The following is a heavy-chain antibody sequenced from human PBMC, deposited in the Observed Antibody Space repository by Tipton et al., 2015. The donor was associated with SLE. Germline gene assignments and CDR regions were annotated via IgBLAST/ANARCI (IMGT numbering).Heavy chain of an antibody. CDR3: ARHLNSGVGRLGP. J-gene: IGHJ5*02. Sequence: TLSLTCTVSGGSINSYYWSWIRQPPGKGLEWIGSIYYSGSTYYNPSLKSRVTISVDTSKNQFSLKLSSVTAADTAVYYCARHLNSGVGRLGPWGQGTQVSVSS. CDR2: IYYSGST. V-gene: IGHV4-59*05. D-gene: IGHD1-26*01. CDR1: GGSINSYY.